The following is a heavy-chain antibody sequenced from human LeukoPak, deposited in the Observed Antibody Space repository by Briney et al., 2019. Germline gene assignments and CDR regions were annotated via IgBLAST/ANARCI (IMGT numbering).Heavy chain of an antibody. V-gene: IGHV4-34*01. Sequence: PSETLSLTCTVSGGSVIGYYWSWIRQPPVKGLEWIGEINHSGGTNYNPSLKSRVTISVDTSKKQFSLKLSSVTAADTAVYYCARGVDYYGVWGQGTLVTVSS. CDR2: INHSGGT. D-gene: IGHD3-10*01. J-gene: IGHJ4*02. CDR1: GGSVIGYY. CDR3: ARGVDYYGV.